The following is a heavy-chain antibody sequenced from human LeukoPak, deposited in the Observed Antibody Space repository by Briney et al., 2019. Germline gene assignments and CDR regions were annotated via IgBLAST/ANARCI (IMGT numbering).Heavy chain of an antibody. D-gene: IGHD3-3*01. CDR2: INSDGSST. CDR1: GFTFSSYW. V-gene: IGHV3-74*01. J-gene: IGHJ6*02. CDR3: ARDMYYDFWSGYVSYYYYGMGV. Sequence: GGSLRLSCAASGFTFSSYWMHWVRQAPGKGLVWVSRINSDGSSTSYADSVKGRFTISRDNATNTLYLQMNSLRAEDTAVYYCARDMYYDFWSGYVSYYYYGMGVWGQGTTVTVS.